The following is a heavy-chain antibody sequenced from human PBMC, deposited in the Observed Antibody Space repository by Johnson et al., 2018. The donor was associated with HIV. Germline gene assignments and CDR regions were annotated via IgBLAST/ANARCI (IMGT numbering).Heavy chain of an antibody. CDR3: AKLVGYYYDSSGYYAVDDAFDI. V-gene: IGHV3-33*06. CDR1: GFTFSSYG. Sequence: QVQLVESGGGVVQPGRSLRLSCAASGFTFSSYGMHWVRQAPGKGLEWVAVIWYDGSNKYYADSVKGRFPISRDNSKNTLYLQMNSLRAEDTAVYYCAKLVGYYYDSSGYYAVDDAFDIWGQGTMVTVSS. J-gene: IGHJ3*02. CDR2: IWYDGSNK. D-gene: IGHD3-22*01.